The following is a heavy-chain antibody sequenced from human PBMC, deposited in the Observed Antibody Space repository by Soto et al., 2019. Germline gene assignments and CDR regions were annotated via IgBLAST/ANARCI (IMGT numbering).Heavy chain of an antibody. J-gene: IGHJ4*02. V-gene: IGHV3-30*18. CDR1: GFTFSSYG. CDR3: AKDSPIYGIVVVTEYYFDY. D-gene: IGHD3-22*01. Sequence: GGSLRLSCAASGFTFSSYGMHWVRQAPGKGLEWVAVISYDGSNKYYADSVKGRFTISRDNSKNTLYLQMNSLRAEDTAVYYCAKDSPIYGIVVVTEYYFDYWGQGTLVTVSS. CDR2: ISYDGSNK.